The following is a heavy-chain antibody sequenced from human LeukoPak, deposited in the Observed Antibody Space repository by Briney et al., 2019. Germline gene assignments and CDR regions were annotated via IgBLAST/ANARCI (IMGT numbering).Heavy chain of an antibody. CDR3: ARERAAAGTRGWFDP. J-gene: IGHJ5*02. V-gene: IGHV1-2*02. Sequence: ASVKVPCKASGYTFTGYYMHCVRQAPGQGLEWMGWINPNSGGTNYAQKFQGRVTMTRDTSISTAYMELSRLRSDDTAVYYCARERAAAGTRGWFDPWGQGTLVTVSS. CDR2: INPNSGGT. D-gene: IGHD6-13*01. CDR1: GYTFTGYY.